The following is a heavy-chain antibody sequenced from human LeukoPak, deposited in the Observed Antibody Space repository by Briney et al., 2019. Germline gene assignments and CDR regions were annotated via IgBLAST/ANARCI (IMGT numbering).Heavy chain of an antibody. CDR2: IRQDGSQK. V-gene: IGHV3-7*01. CDR3: ARDRSKGIAAAGI. CDR1: GFTFSSYW. D-gene: IGHD6-13*01. J-gene: IGHJ4*02. Sequence: PGGSLRLSCAASGFTFSSYWMSWVRQAPGKGLEWVATIRQDGSQKYYVDSVKGRFTISRDNAKNSLYLQMNSLRAEDTAVYYCARDRSKGIAAAGIWGQGTLVTVSS.